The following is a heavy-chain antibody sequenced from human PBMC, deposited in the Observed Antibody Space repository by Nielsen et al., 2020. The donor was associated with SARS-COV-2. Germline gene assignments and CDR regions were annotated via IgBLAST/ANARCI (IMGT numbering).Heavy chain of an antibody. CDR3: VRQLWRGGYFDY. CDR2: IKSKTDGGTT. Sequence: GESLKISCAASGFTFSNAWMSWVRQAPRKGLEWVGRIKSKTDGGTTDYAAPVKGRFTISRDDSKNTLYLQMNSLKTEDTAVYYCVRQLWRGGYFDYWGQGTLVTVSS. J-gene: IGHJ4*02. V-gene: IGHV3-15*01. D-gene: IGHD5-18*01. CDR1: GFTFSNAW.